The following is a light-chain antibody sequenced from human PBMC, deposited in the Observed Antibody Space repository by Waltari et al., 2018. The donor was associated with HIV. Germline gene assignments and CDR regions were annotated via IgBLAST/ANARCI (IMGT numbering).Light chain of an antibody. CDR2: EFN. V-gene: IGLV2-11*01. CDR3: CSYAGSYTYV. CDR1: SSDIGYFDY. J-gene: IGLJ1*01. Sequence: QSALTQPRSVSGSPGQSVTISCTGTSSDIGYFDYVSWYQQYPGKAPKVIIYEFNQRPSGVPDRFTGSKSGITASRTISGLQGDDEADYYCCSYAGSYTYVFGTGTKVNVL.